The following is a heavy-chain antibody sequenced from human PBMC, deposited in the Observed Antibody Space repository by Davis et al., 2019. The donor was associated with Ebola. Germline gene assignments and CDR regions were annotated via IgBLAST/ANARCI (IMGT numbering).Heavy chain of an antibody. CDR3: ASARVGEQLVLDYYGMDV. Sequence: GESLKISCAASGFTFSSYEMNWVRQAPGKGLEWVSYISSSGSTIYYADSVKGRFTISRDNAKNSLYLQMNSLRAEDTAVYYCASARVGEQLVLDYYGMDVWGQGTTVTVSS. CDR2: ISSSGSTI. V-gene: IGHV3-48*03. CDR1: GFTFSSYE. D-gene: IGHD6-6*01. J-gene: IGHJ6*02.